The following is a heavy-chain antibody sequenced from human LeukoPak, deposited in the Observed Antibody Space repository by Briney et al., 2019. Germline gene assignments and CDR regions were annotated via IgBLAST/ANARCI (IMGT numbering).Heavy chain of an antibody. D-gene: IGHD2-21*02. Sequence: GGTLRLSCAASGFTFSSYGMSWVRQAPGKGLEWVSFISGTSSYIYYADSVKGRFTISRDNAKNSLYLQMNSLRAEDTAVYYCARDWGDGFGYWGQGTLVTVSS. V-gene: IGHV3-21*01. CDR2: ISGTSSYI. CDR1: GFTFSSYG. CDR3: ARDWGDGFGY. J-gene: IGHJ4*02.